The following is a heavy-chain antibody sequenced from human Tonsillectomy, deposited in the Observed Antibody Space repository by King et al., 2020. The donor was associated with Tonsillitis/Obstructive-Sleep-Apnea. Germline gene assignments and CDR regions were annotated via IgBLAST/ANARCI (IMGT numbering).Heavy chain of an antibody. J-gene: IGHJ4*02. CDR1: GASVSSNSAS. CDR3: ATWRYDS. CDR2: AYYRSSWKN. V-gene: IGHV6-1*01. D-gene: IGHD3-16*02. Sequence: QLQESGPGLVKPSQTLSLTCAISGASVSSNSASWNLIRQSPSRGREWLGRAYYRSSWKNDYAVSLKSRITINPDTSKNHFSLQLKSVTPDDTALYYCATWRYDSWGQGTLVTVSS.